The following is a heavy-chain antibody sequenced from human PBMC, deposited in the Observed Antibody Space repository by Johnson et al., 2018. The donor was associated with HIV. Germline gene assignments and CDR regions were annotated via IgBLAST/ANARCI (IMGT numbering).Heavy chain of an antibody. Sequence: VQLVESGGGLVQPGGSLRLSCAASGFNVSSNYMSWVRQAPGKGLEWVSVIYSGGSTYYADSVQGRFTISRDNSKNTLYLQMNSLRAEDTAVYYCARSMTTVTVAFDIWGHGTMVTVSS. CDR1: GFNVSSNY. CDR2: IYSGGST. D-gene: IGHD4-17*01. J-gene: IGHJ3*02. CDR3: ARSMTTVTVAFDI. V-gene: IGHV3-66*01.